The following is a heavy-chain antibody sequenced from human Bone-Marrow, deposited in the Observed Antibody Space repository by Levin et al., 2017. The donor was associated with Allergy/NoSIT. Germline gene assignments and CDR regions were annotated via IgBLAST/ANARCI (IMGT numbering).Heavy chain of an antibody. Sequence: PSETLSLTCTVSGGSISDTTYYWSWIRQPPGRGLEWVVTLYHSGSTYYNPSLKSRITTSVDTSKNQFSLSLKSVTAADTSVYYCARRQRWLQSPPFDYWGQGTLATVSS. J-gene: IGHJ4*02. CDR3: ARRQRWLQSPPFDY. CDR1: GGSISDTTYY. CDR2: LYHSGST. D-gene: IGHD5-24*01. V-gene: IGHV4-39*01.